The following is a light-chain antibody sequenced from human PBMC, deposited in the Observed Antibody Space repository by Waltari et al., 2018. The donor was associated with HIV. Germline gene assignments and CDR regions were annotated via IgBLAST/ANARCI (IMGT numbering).Light chain of an antibody. CDR3: QQYNSYSYT. CDR1: ESISNW. J-gene: IGKJ2*01. V-gene: IGKV1-5*03. Sequence: DIQMTQSPSTLSAYVGDRATTTCRASESISNWLAWYQQKPGKAPKLLIYKASSLESGVPSRFSGSGSGTEFTLTISSLQPDDFATYYCQQYNSYSYTFGQGTKLEIK. CDR2: KAS.